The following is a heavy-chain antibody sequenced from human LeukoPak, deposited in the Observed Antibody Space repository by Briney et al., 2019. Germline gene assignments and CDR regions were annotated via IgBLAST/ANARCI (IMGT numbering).Heavy chain of an antibody. J-gene: IGHJ4*02. CDR2: IYTSGST. V-gene: IGHV4-4*07. D-gene: IGHD6-13*01. Sequence: PSETLSLTCTVSGGSLSSHYWSWIRQPAGKGLEWIGRIYTSGSTNYNPSLKSRVTMSVDTSKNQFSLKLSSATAADTAVYYCAREAAAGRVYFDYWGQGTLVTVSS. CDR3: AREAAAGRVYFDY. CDR1: GGSLSSHY.